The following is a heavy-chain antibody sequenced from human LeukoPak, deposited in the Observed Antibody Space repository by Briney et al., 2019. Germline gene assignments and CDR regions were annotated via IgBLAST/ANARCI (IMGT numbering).Heavy chain of an antibody. Sequence: PGGSLRLSCAVSGFTFTNYWMFWVRQAPGKGLVWVSGINPDGSTTTYADSVKGRFTVSRENAKSTLYLHMNILRVEDTAVYYCARGRYGDYHWGQGILVTVSS. J-gene: IGHJ4*02. CDR1: GFTFTNYW. D-gene: IGHD4-17*01. CDR2: INPDGSTT. CDR3: ARGRYGDYH. V-gene: IGHV3-74*01.